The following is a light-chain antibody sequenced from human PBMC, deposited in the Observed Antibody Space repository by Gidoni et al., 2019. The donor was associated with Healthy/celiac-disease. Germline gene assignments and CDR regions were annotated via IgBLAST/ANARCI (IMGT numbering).Light chain of an antibody. J-gene: IGLJ2*01. V-gene: IGLV2-8*01. Sequence: QSALSPPPSASGSPGQSVTISCTGTSSDVGRYNYVPWYQQHPGKAPKLMIYEVSKRPSGVPDRFSGSKSGNTASLTVSGLQAEDEADYYCSSYAGSNNPVVFGGGTKLTVL. CDR3: SSYAGSNNPVV. CDR2: EVS. CDR1: SSDVGRYNY.